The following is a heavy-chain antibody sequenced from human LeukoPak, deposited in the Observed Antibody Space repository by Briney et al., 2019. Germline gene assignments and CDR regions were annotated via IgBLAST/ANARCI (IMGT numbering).Heavy chain of an antibody. CDR1: GFTFDDYG. CDR2: INWNGGTT. V-gene: IGHV3-20*04. Sequence: GGSLRLSCAASGFTFDDYGMSWVRQAPGKGPGWVSGINWNGGTTGYADSVKGRFTISRDNAKNSLYLQMKSLRAEDTALYYCARAGGDVDTAMVNIRYWGQGTLVTVSS. D-gene: IGHD5-18*01. CDR3: ARAGGDVDTAMVNIRY. J-gene: IGHJ4*02.